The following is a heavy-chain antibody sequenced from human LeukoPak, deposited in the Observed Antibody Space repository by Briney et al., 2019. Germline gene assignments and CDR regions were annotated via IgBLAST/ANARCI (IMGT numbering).Heavy chain of an antibody. CDR1: GFTFSSYW. Sequence: PGGALRLSCAASGFTFSSYWMSWVRQAPGKGLEWVANIKQDGSEKYYVDSVKGRFTISRDNSKNTLYLQMNSLRAEDTAVYYCARVFSYYYYMDVWGRGTTVTVSS. J-gene: IGHJ6*03. V-gene: IGHV3-7*03. CDR2: IKQDGSEK. CDR3: ARVFSYYYYMDV.